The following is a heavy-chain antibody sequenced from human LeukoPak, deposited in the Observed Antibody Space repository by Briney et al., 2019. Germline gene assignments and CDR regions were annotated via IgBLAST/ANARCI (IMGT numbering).Heavy chain of an antibody. CDR2: INDSGSEK. V-gene: IGHV3-7*01. CDR1: GFSFSTYW. Sequence: GGSLRLSCAASGFSFSTYWMSWVRQAPGKGLEWVATINDSGSEKYYVDSVKGRFTISRDKARSSLYLQMNSLRAEDTAMYYCARDPLRRFDYWGRGTLLTVYS. J-gene: IGHJ4*02. CDR3: ARDPLRRFDY.